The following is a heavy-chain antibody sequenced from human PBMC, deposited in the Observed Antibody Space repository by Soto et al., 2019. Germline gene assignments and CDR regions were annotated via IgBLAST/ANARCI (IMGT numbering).Heavy chain of an antibody. Sequence: PGGSLRLSCATSGFRFADYAMHWVRQAPGKGLEWVSGISWNSGSIGYADSVKGRFTISRDNAKNSLHLQMNSLRDEDTALYYCAKDKSGSGSYYYYYAMDVWGQGTTVTVSS. D-gene: IGHD3-10*01. CDR2: ISWNSGSI. CDR3: AKDKSGSGSYYYYYAMDV. CDR1: GFRFADYA. J-gene: IGHJ6*02. V-gene: IGHV3-9*01.